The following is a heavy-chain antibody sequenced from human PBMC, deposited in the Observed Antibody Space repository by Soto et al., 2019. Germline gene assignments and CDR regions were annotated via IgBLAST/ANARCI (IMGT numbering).Heavy chain of an antibody. CDR2: INHSGST. V-gene: IGHV4-34*01. J-gene: IGHJ4*02. CDR3: ARVPYSHGRSPGLDY. D-gene: IGHD5-18*01. CDR1: GGSFSGYY. Sequence: SETLSLTCGVYGGSFSGYYWSWIRQPPGKGLEWIGEINHSGSTNYNPSLKSRVTISVDTPKNQFSLRLSSVTAADTAVYYCARVPYSHGRSPGLDYWGQGTLVTVSS.